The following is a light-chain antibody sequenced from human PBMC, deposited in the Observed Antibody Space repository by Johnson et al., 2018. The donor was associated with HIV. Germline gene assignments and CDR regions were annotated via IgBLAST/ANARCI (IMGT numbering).Light chain of an antibody. CDR3: GTLNHSLTSPYV. CDR2: DNN. CDR1: SSNIGNNF. Sequence: QSILTQPPSVSAAPGQRVTRSYSGSSSNIGNNFVSWFRQLPLRAPKVLIYDNNKRPSGVPDRFSGSKSGTSATLGITGLQTGDEANYYCGTLNHSLTSPYVFGTGTRSPS. J-gene: IGLJ1*01. V-gene: IGLV1-51*01.